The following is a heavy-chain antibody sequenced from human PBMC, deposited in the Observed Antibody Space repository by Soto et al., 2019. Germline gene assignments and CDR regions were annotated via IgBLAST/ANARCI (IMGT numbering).Heavy chain of an antibody. Sequence: PSETLSLTCSVSGASVSSGSFYWSWIRQPPGKGLEWIGFIYNNETFNYNPSLKSRVTLSVDTSKHQFSLKLSSVTAADTAVYYCARVPLRYSSSHNFDSWGQGALVTVPS. CDR2: IYNNETF. CDR1: GASVSSGSFY. D-gene: IGHD6-19*01. CDR3: ARVPLRYSSSHNFDS. J-gene: IGHJ4*02. V-gene: IGHV4-61*01.